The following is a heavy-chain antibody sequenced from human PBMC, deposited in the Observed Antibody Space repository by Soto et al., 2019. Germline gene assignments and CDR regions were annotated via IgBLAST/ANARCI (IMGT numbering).Heavy chain of an antibody. CDR2: INHTGST. V-gene: IGHV4-34*01. D-gene: IGHD3-3*01. Sequence: QVQLQQWGAGLLKPSETLSLTCGVNGGSFTGYYWSWIRQPPGKGLEWIGEINHTGSTNYNPSLKNRVTISVDTSKTQFSLTLSSVTAAGSAVYFCARLRRPISYEASSYFPYNWFDPWGQGTLVTVS. CDR3: ARLRRPISYEASSYFPYNWFDP. CDR1: GGSFTGYY. J-gene: IGHJ5*02.